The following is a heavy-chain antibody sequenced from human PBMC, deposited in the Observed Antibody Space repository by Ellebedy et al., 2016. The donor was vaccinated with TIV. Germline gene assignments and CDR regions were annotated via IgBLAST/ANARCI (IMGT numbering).Heavy chain of an antibody. J-gene: IGHJ4*02. CDR2: IYHFGTT. CDR1: SDSISSDYW. V-gene: IGHV4-4*02. CDR3: ARVRRLTTLDS. D-gene: IGHD1-14*01. Sequence: GSLRLXXGVSSDSISSDYWWTWVRQPPEKGLEWIGEIYHFGTTNYNPSLKSRVTISVDKSKNQFSLRLTSMTAADTALYYCARVRRLTTLDSWGQGTLVTVSS.